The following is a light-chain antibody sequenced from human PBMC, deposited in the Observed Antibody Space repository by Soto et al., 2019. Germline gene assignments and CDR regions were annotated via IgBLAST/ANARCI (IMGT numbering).Light chain of an antibody. J-gene: IGKJ2*03. Sequence: EIVLTQSPATLSLSPGERASLSCRASQSVSNSYLAWYQQKPGQAPRLLIFGASNRATAIPDRFSGSGSGTDFTLTITSLEPEDFAVYYCQQYDISPRGFGQGTKLEIK. CDR1: QSVSNSY. CDR2: GAS. V-gene: IGKV3-20*01. CDR3: QQYDISPRG.